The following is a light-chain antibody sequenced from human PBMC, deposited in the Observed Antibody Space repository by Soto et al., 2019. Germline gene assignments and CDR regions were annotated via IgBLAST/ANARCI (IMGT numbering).Light chain of an antibody. CDR2: EVS. J-gene: IGLJ1*01. V-gene: IGLV2-14*01. Sequence: QSVLAQPASVSGSLGQSITISRTGTSSDVGAYNYVSWYQQQPGKAPKLMISEVSNRPSGVSNRFSGSKSGNTASLIISGLQAEDEAAYYCCSFTSITTYVFRTGTTVTVL. CDR1: SSDVGAYNY. CDR3: CSFTSITTYV.